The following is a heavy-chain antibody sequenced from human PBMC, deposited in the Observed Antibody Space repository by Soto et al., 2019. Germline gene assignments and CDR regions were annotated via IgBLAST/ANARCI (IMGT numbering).Heavy chain of an antibody. CDR2: ISTYNGNT. CDR1: GCTFTSSG. D-gene: IGHD1-26*01. CDR3: ARDSGNYYYYYGMDV. V-gene: IGHV1-18*01. J-gene: IGHJ6*02. Sequence: GASVKVSCKASGCTFTSSGISWVRQAPGQGLEWMGWISTYNGNTNYGQNLQGRVTMTTDTSTGTAYMELRSLRSDDTAVYYCARDSGNYYYYYGMDVCGQGTTVTVSS.